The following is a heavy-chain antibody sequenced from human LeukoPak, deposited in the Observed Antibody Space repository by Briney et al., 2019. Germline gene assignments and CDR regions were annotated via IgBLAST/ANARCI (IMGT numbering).Heavy chain of an antibody. Sequence: GGSLRLSCAASGFTFSDYSMNWVRQAPGKGLEWVSYIGSGSSAIYYADSVKGRFTISRDNAKNSLFLQMNSLRDEDAAVYYCARASRSGYDYWGQGTLVTVSS. CDR2: IGSGSSAI. J-gene: IGHJ4*02. CDR1: GFTFSDYS. CDR3: ARASRSGYDY. D-gene: IGHD3-22*01. V-gene: IGHV3-48*02.